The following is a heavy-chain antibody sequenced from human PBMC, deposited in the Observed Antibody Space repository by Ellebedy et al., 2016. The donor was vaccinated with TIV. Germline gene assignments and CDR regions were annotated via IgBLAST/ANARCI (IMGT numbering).Heavy chain of an antibody. Sequence: GESLKISCAASGLTFSSYAMAWVRQAPGKGLEWVSGIVGSGAQKYADSVKGRFTISRDNSKRTVDLQMNSLRAEDTALYYCARDPGGVGPAFDIWGQGTMVIVSS. V-gene: IGHV3-23*01. D-gene: IGHD3-16*01. CDR1: GLTFSSYA. J-gene: IGHJ3*02. CDR2: IVGSGA. CDR3: ARDPGGVGPAFDI.